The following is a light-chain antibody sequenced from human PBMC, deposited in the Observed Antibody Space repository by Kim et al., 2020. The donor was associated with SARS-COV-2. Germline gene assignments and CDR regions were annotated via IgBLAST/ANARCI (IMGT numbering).Light chain of an antibody. J-gene: IGKJ2*01. Sequence: SPSVGDRVTFTCRASQVIYKYLAWYQQKPGKVPKLLIYDASKLESGFPSRFSGRGSGTSFTLTINSLQPEDVATYYCQKYDVAPYTFGQGTKLEI. CDR2: DAS. V-gene: IGKV1-27*01. CDR3: QKYDVAPYT. CDR1: QVIYKY.